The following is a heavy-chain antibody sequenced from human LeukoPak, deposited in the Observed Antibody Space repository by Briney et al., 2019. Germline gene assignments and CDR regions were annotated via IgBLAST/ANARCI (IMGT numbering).Heavy chain of an antibody. J-gene: IGHJ4*02. D-gene: IGHD6-13*01. Sequence: ASVKVSCKASGYTFTNYGISWVRQAPGQGLEWMGWISAYNGNTNFAQKLQGRVTLTTDTSTSTAYMELRSLRSDDTAVYYCARGFIAPAGPLSAVDYWGQGTLVTVSS. CDR3: ARGFIAPAGPLSAVDY. CDR1: GYTFTNYG. CDR2: ISAYNGNT. V-gene: IGHV1-18*04.